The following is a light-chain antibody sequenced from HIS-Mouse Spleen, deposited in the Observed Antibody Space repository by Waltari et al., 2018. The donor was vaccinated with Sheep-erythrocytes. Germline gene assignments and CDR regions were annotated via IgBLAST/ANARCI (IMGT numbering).Light chain of an antibody. CDR1: KLGDKY. J-gene: IGLJ2*01. V-gene: IGLV3-1*01. CDR3: QAWDSSTVV. Sequence: SYELTQPPSVSVSPGQTASITCSGDKLGDKYACWYQQKPGQSPVLVIYQDSKRPSGIPELFSGSNSGNTATLTISGTQAMDEADYYGQAWDSSTVVFGGGTKLTVL. CDR2: QDS.